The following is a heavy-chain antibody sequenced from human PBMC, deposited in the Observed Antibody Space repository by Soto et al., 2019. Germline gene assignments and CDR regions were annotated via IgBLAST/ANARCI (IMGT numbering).Heavy chain of an antibody. V-gene: IGHV4-34*02. J-gene: IGHJ4*02. Sequence: QVQLQQWGAGLLKPSETLSLTCAVYGGSLSGYYWSWIRQPPGRGLEWIGEINHSGSTDYNPSLKSRVTISVDTSKNQSSLKVTSVTAADTVFYYFARGGKRWSGSSLSDNWGQGTLVTVSS. CDR3: ARGGKRWSGSSLSDN. D-gene: IGHD3-3*01. CDR2: INHSGST. CDR1: GGSLSGYY.